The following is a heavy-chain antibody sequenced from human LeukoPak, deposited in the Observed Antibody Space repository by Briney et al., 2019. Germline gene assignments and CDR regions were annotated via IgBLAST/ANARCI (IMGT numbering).Heavy chain of an antibody. CDR3: AGDRLQLQS. J-gene: IGHJ5*02. CDR1: GGSISSYY. CDR2: IYYSGGT. D-gene: IGHD5-24*01. V-gene: IGHV4-59*01. Sequence: SETLSLTCTVSGGSISSYYWSWIRQPPGKGLEWIGYIYYSGGTNYNPSLKSRVTISVDTSKNQFSLKLSSVTAADTAVYYCAGDRLQLQSWGQGTLVTVSS.